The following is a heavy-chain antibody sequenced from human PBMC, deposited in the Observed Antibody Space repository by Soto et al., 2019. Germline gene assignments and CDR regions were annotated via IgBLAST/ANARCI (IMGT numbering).Heavy chain of an antibody. CDR3: ARSYGGALDY. CDR1: GGSISSYY. V-gene: IGHV4-59*08. CDR2: IYYSGST. J-gene: IGHJ4*02. D-gene: IGHD4-17*01. Sequence: QVQLQESGPGLVKPSATLSLTCTVSGGSISSYYWSWIRQPPGKGLEWIGYIYYSGSTNYNPSLKSRVTISVDESKNQVSLKLSSVTAADTAVYYCARSYGGALDYWGQGTLVTVSS.